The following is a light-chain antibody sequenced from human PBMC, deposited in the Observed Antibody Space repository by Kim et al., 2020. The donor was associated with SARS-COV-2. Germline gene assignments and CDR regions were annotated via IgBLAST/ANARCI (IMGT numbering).Light chain of an antibody. CDR2: INNDGSH. J-gene: IGLJ3*02. V-gene: IGLV4-69*02. CDR3: QTWDTGIRV. CDR1: SGHSSYA. Sequence: QPVLTQSPSASASLGASVKITCTLTSGHSSYAIAWHQQQPKKGPRFLLKINNDGSHYKGDGIPDRFSGSSSGAEHYLSISSLQSEDEADYYCQTWDTGIRVFGRGTRLTVL.